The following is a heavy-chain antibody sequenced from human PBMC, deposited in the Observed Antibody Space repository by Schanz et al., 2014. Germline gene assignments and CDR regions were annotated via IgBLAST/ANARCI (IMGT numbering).Heavy chain of an antibody. CDR1: GFTFSSYG. CDR2: IWYDGSNK. V-gene: IGHV3-33*08. D-gene: IGHD2-2*01. Sequence: QVQLVESGGGVVQPGRSLRLSCAASGFTFSSYGMHWVRQSPGRGLEWVALIWYDGSNKYYAESVKGRFTISRDNSKNTLYLQMNSLRAEDTALYYCARDTAQSCIGPSCFEYFQHWGQGALVTVSS. CDR3: ARDTAQSCIGPSCFEYFQH. J-gene: IGHJ1*01.